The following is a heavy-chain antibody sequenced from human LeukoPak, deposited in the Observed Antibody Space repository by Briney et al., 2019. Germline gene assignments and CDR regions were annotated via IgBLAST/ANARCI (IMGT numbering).Heavy chain of an antibody. V-gene: IGHV3-7*01. CDR2: MHADGTEK. CDR1: GLNVSNSW. J-gene: IGHJ4*02. CDR3: ARDRAYKTFDF. D-gene: IGHD5-24*01. Sequence: GGSLRLSCAASGLNVSNSWMNWVRQAPGKGLEWVASMHADGTEKYYVASVKGRFNISRDNAKNSVHLQMRSLRAEDTAVYYCARDRAYKTFDFWGQGTLVTVSS.